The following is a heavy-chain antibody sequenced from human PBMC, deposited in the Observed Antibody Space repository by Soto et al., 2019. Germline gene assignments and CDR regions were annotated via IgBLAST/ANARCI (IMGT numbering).Heavy chain of an antibody. CDR1: GFTFTNAW. V-gene: IGHV3-15*07. D-gene: IGHD1-1*01. CDR2: VKTKADGGTT. CDR3: TSRIRTTNDY. Sequence: VQLVESGGGLVKPGESLRLSCAASGFTFTNAWMNWVRQAPGKGPEWVGRVKTKADGGTTEYAAPAKGRFTISRDDSINTVYLQMTSLKIEDTAVYYCTSRIRTTNDYWGQGTLVTVSS. J-gene: IGHJ4*02.